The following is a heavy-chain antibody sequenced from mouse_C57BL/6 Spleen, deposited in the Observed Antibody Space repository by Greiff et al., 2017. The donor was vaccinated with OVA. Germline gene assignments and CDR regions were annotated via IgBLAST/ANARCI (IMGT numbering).Heavy chain of an antibody. CDR1: GYTFTSYW. D-gene: IGHD2-1*01. CDR3: ARHFYYGNYDAMDY. J-gene: IGHJ4*01. CDR2: IDPNSGGT. Sequence: QVQLQQPRAELVKPGASVKLSCKASGYTFTSYWMHWVKQRPGRGLEWIGRIDPNSGGTKYNEKFKSKATLTVDKPSSTAYMQLSSLTSEDSAVYYCARHFYYGNYDAMDYWGQGTSVTVSS. V-gene: IGHV1-72*01.